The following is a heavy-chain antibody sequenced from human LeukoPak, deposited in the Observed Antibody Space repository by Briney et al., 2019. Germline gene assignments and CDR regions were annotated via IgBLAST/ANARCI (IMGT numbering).Heavy chain of an antibody. Sequence: SETLSLTCTVSGGSISSSSYYWGWIRQPPGKGLEWIGSIYYSGSTNYNPSLKSRVTISVDTSKNQFSLKLSSVTAADTAVYYCARRIVVVVAATYNWFDPWGQGTLVTVSS. V-gene: IGHV4-39*07. CDR3: ARRIVVVVAATYNWFDP. J-gene: IGHJ5*02. CDR1: GGSISSSSYY. CDR2: IYYSGST. D-gene: IGHD2-15*01.